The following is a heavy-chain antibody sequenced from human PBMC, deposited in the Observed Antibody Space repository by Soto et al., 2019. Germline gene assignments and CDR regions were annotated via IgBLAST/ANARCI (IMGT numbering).Heavy chain of an antibody. D-gene: IGHD2-15*01. J-gene: IGHJ4*02. CDR3: AAWAEGATEVH. CDR2: IWYDASKQ. Sequence: TGGSLRLSCAASGFTVSSNYMSWVRQAPGKGLEWVAVIWYDASKQFYAASVEGRFTISRDNSKAILYLQMNSLRAEDTAVYYCAAWAEGATEVHWGQGTLVTVSS. V-gene: IGHV3-33*08. CDR1: GFTVSSNY.